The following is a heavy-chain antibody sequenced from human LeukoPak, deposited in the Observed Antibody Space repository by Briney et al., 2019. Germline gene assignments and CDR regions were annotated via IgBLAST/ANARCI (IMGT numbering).Heavy chain of an antibody. J-gene: IGHJ4*02. CDR2: IYYSGST. CDR1: GGSISSSSYY. V-gene: IGHV4-39*01. D-gene: IGHD1-26*01. Sequence: SETLSLTCTVSGGSISSSSYYWGWIRQPPGKGLEWIGSIYYSGSTYYNPSLKSRVTISVDTSKNQFSLKLSSVTAADTAVYYCAREISGWELRDYWGQGTLVTVSS. CDR3: AREISGWELRDY.